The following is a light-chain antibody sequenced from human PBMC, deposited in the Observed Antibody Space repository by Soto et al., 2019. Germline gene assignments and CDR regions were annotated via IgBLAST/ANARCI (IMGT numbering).Light chain of an antibody. CDR3: QQYRMSPNT. CDR2: GAS. J-gene: IGKJ5*01. Sequence: EIVLTQSPGTLSLSPGERATLSCRASQRVDDSHLAWYQLRNGQAPRILIYGASTRDTGIPDRFSGSGSGTDFSLTIRGLKPEDFAVYYCQQYRMSPNTFGQGTRLEIK. CDR1: QRVDDSH. V-gene: IGKV3-20*01.